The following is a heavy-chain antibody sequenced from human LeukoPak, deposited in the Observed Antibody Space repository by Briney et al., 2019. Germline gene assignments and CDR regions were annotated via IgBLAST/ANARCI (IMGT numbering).Heavy chain of an antibody. J-gene: IGHJ3*02. CDR1: GYTFTSYY. Sequence: ASVKVSCKASGYTFTSYYMHWVRQAPGQGLEWMGIINSRGGSTSYAQKFQGRVTMTRDMSTSTVYMELSSLRCEDTAVYYCARDPGSYYDSSAQMSGGAFDIWGQGTMVTVSS. V-gene: IGHV1-46*01. CDR2: INSRGGST. D-gene: IGHD3-22*01. CDR3: ARDPGSYYDSSAQMSGGAFDI.